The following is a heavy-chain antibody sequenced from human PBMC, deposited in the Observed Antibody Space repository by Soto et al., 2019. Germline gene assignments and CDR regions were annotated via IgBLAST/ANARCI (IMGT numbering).Heavy chain of an antibody. J-gene: IGHJ4*02. V-gene: IGHV3-23*01. CDR3: AKDRNVGYCSGGSCYVDY. CDR2: ISGSGGST. Sequence: GGSLRLSCAASGFTFSSYAMSWVRQAPGKGLEWVSAISGSGGSTYYADSVKGRFTISRDNSKNTLYLQMNSLRAEDTAVYYCAKDRNVGYCSGGSCYVDYWGQGTLVTVSS. D-gene: IGHD2-15*01. CDR1: GFTFSSYA.